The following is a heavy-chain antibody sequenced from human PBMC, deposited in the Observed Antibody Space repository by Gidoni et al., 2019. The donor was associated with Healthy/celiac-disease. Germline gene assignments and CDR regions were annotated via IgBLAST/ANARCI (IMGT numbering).Heavy chain of an antibody. D-gene: IGHD6-19*01. CDR1: GFTFSSYS. CDR3: ARDGRDSSALDY. J-gene: IGHJ4*02. CDR2: ISSSSSYI. Sequence: EVQLVASGGGLVKPGGSLRLSCAASGFTFSSYSLNWVRQAPGKGLEWVSSISSSSSYIYYADSVKGRFTSARDNAKNSLYLQMNSLRAEDTAVYYCARDGRDSSALDYWGQGTLVTVSS. V-gene: IGHV3-21*01.